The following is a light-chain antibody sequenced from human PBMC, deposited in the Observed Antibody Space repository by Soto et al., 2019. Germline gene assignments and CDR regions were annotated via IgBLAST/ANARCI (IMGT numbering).Light chain of an antibody. CDR3: SSYTGSSTLYVV. CDR1: SSDVGYYNY. J-gene: IGLJ2*01. CDR2: EVS. Sequence: QAVVTQPASVSGSPGQSITISCTGTSSDVGYYNYVSWYQQQPGKAPKLMIYEVSNRPSGVSNRFSGSKSGNTASLTISGLRPEDEGDYYCSSYTGSSTLYVVFGGGTKLTVL. V-gene: IGLV2-14*01.